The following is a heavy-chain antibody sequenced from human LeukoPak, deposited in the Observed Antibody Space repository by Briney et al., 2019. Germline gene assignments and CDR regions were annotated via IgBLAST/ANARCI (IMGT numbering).Heavy chain of an antibody. CDR1: GDSLKNFY. D-gene: IGHD3-16*02. V-gene: IGHV4-4*07. Sequence: SETLSLTCSISGDSLKNFYWTWIRQPAGKGLEWLGRISTTGSPNYNAYLKSRLTLAIDTSRSQFSLKLSSVTAADTAVYYCAREAGIIRPLDFWGQGLLVTVSS. CDR3: AREAGIIRPLDF. J-gene: IGHJ4*02. CDR2: ISTTGSP.